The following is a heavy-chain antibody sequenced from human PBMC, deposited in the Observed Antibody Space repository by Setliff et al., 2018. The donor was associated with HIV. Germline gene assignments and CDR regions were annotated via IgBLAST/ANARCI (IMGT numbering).Heavy chain of an antibody. CDR2: IIPIFDTA. V-gene: IGHV1-69*01. CDR3: ARGSTYDDVCAWAFDI. D-gene: IGHD3-16*01. Sequence: SCPASGGTFSSYTISWVRQAPGQGLEWMGGIIPIFDTANYAQKFQGRVTITEDEATSTADMQLSSLRSDDTAMYYCARGSTYDDVCAWAFDIWVQGPMATVSS. J-gene: IGHJ3*02. CDR1: GGTFSSYT.